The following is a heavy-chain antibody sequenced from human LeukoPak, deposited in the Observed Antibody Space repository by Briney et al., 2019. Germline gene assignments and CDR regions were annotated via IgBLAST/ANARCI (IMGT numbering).Heavy chain of an antibody. CDR3: ARDPGEGIAAAGVTYYYYYMDV. CDR2: INGDGRNI. Sequence: GGSLRLSCVAAGFTFSSYWMHWVRQDPRKGLVWVSRINGDGRNINYADSVRGRFTISRDNAKNTLYLQMNTLRVEDTAVYYCARDPGEGIAAAGVTYYYYYMDVWGKGTTVTVSS. V-gene: IGHV3-74*01. CDR1: GFTFSSYW. D-gene: IGHD6-13*01. J-gene: IGHJ6*03.